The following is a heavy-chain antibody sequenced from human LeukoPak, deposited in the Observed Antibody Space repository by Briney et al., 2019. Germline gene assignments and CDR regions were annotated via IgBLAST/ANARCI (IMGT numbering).Heavy chain of an antibody. D-gene: IGHD1-26*01. CDR3: TVRYSGSYNDC. V-gene: IGHV5-51*01. Sequence: KYGESLKISCKGSGYSFSNYWIGWVRQMPGKGLEWMGIIYPGEYDIRYSPSFQGQVTISADKSISTAYLQWSSLKASDTAMYFCTVRYSGSYNDCWGQGTLVTVSS. CDR2: IYPGEYDI. CDR1: GYSFSNYW. J-gene: IGHJ4*02.